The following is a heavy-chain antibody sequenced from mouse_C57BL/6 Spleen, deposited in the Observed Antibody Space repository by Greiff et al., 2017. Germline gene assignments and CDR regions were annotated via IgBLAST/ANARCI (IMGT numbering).Heavy chain of an antibody. D-gene: IGHD2-1*01. CDR3: AKGYYGNLFDY. CDR1: GFTFSDYG. CDR2: ISSGSSTI. Sequence: EVMLVESGGGLVKPGGSLKLSCAASGFTFSDYGMHWVRQAPEKGLEWVAYISSGSSTIYYADTVKGRFTISRDNAKNTLFLQMTSLRSEDTAMYYCAKGYYGNLFDYWGQGTTLTVSS. J-gene: IGHJ2*01. V-gene: IGHV5-17*01.